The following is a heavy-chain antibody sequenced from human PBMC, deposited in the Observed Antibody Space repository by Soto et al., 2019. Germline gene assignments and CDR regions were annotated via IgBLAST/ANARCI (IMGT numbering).Heavy chain of an antibody. Sequence: PSETLSLTCTVSGGSVSSYYWSWIRQPPGKGLEWIGYIYYSGSTNYNPPLKSRVTISVDTSKNQFSLKLSSVTAADTAVYYCAREGRDGYNLDYYYYGMDVWGQGTTVTVSS. CDR2: IYYSGST. V-gene: IGHV4-59*02. CDR1: GGSVSSYY. D-gene: IGHD5-12*01. J-gene: IGHJ6*02. CDR3: AREGRDGYNLDYYYYGMDV.